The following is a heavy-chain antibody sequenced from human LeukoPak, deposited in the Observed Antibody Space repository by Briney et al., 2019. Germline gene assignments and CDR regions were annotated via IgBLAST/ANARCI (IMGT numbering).Heavy chain of an antibody. D-gene: IGHD6-19*01. CDR1: GYTFTNND. CDR2: VSPDSGDT. Sequence: GASVKVSCKASGYTFTNNDINWVRQATGQEIEWMGWVSPDSGDTGYAPNFRGRVTMTTDTSINTAYMELTSLTSEDTAIYYCTRGRAAGDWGQGTLVTVSS. V-gene: IGHV1-8*01. J-gene: IGHJ4*02. CDR3: TRGRAAGD.